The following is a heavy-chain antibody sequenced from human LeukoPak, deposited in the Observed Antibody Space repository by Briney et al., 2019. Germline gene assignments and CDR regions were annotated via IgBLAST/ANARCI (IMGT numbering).Heavy chain of an antibody. CDR1: GFTFSSDW. CDR3: ATAGNYRFDY. Sequence: HPGGSLRLSCAASGFTFSSDWMHWVRHAPGKGLVWVSRINPDGSTINYADSVKGRFTISRDNAKNTLYLQMNSLRAEDTAVYYCATAGNYRFDYWGQGTLVTVSS. J-gene: IGHJ4*02. V-gene: IGHV3-74*01. CDR2: INPDGSTI. D-gene: IGHD1-7*01.